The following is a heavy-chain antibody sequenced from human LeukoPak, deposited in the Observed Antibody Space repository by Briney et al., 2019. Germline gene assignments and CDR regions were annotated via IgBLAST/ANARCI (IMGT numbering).Heavy chain of an antibody. D-gene: IGHD3-16*02. J-gene: IGHJ4*02. CDR3: AREYYDYVWGSYPAAMFDY. Sequence: GGSLRLSCAASGFTFSTFGMNWVRQAPGKGLDWVSYISPSGSTIYFTDSVKGRFTISRDNAKNSLYLQMTSLRAEDTAMYYCAREYYDYVWGSYPAAMFDYWGQGTLVTVSS. CDR1: GFTFSTFG. CDR2: ISPSGSTI. V-gene: IGHV3-48*01.